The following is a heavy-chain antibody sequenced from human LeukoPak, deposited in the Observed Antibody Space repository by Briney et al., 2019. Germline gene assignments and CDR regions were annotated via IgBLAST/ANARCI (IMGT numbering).Heavy chain of an antibody. V-gene: IGHV3-7*01. CDR2: IKQDGSER. J-gene: IGHJ3*02. CDR1: GFTFSSYW. D-gene: IGHD3-10*01. Sequence: PGGSLRLSCAASGFTFSSYWMSWVRQAPGKGLEWVANIKQDGSERYYVDSVKGRFTISRDNAKNSLYLQMNSLRAEDTAVYYCARIRLDYYGSAAFDIWGQGTTVTVSS. CDR3: ARIRLDYYGSAAFDI.